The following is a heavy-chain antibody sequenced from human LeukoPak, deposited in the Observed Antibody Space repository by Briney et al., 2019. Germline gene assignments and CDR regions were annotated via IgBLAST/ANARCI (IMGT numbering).Heavy chain of an antibody. CDR3: ARVGPKQQLIDY. D-gene: IGHD6-13*01. Sequence: SETLSLTCTVSGGSISSSSYYWGWIRQPPGKGLEWIGSIYYSGSTYYNPSLKSRVTISVDTSKNQFSLKLSSVTAADTAVYYCARVGPKQQLIDYWGQGTLVTVSS. CDR2: IYYSGST. CDR1: GGSISSSSYY. V-gene: IGHV4-39*07. J-gene: IGHJ4*02.